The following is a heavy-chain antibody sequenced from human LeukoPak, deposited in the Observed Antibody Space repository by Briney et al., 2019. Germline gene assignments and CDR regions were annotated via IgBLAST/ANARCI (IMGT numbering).Heavy chain of an antibody. CDR1: GGSFSGYY. CDR3: ARALRLLRYSDY. J-gene: IGHJ4*02. V-gene: IGHV4-34*01. Sequence: PSETLSLTCAVYGGSFSGYYWSWIRQPPGKGLEWIGEINHSGSTNYNPSLKSRVTISVDTSKNQFSLKLSSVTAADTAVYYCARALRLLRYSDYWGQGTLVTVSS. CDR2: INHSGST. D-gene: IGHD2-15*01.